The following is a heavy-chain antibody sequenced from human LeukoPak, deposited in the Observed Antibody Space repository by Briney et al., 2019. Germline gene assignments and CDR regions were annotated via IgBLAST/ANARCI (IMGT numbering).Heavy chain of an antibody. J-gene: IGHJ4*02. CDR3: ARALLWFGEPYGLDY. D-gene: IGHD3-10*01. CDR1: GGSISSYY. V-gene: IGHV4-59*01. Sequence: SETLSLTCTVSGGSISSYYWSWIRQPPEKGLEWIGYIYYSGSTNYNPSLKSRVTISVDTSKNQFSLKLSSETAADTAVYYCARALLWFGEPYGLDYWGQGTLVTVSS. CDR2: IYYSGST.